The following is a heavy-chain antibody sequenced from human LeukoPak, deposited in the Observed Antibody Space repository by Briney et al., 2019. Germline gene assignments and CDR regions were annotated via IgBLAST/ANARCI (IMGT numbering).Heavy chain of an antibody. J-gene: IGHJ5*02. V-gene: IGHV4-61*02. D-gene: IGHD1-26*01. CDR1: GGSISSGSYY. Sequence: SGTLSLTCAVSGGSISSGSYYWSWIRQPAGKGLEWIGRIYTSGSTNYNPSLKSRVTISVDTSKNQFSLKLSSVTAADTAVYYCASSSGSYWGNWFDPWGQGTLVTVSS. CDR3: ASSSGSYWGNWFDP. CDR2: IYTSGST.